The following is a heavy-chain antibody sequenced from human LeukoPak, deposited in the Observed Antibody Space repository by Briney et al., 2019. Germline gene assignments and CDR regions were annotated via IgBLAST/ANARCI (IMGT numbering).Heavy chain of an antibody. CDR1: GLTFSTYG. V-gene: IGHV3-23*01. D-gene: IGHD6-25*01. J-gene: IGHJ3*02. CDR2: ISGSGGST. Sequence: QAGGSLRLSCAASGLTFSTYGMSWVRQAPGKGLEWVSVISGSGGSTYYADSVKGRFTISRDNSKNTLYLQMNSLRAEDTAIYYCAKDRGTSLCDAFDIWGQGTMVTVSS. CDR3: AKDRGTSLCDAFDI.